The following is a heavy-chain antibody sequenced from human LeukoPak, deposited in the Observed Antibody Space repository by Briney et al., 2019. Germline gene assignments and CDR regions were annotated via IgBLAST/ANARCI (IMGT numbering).Heavy chain of an antibody. D-gene: IGHD6-13*01. CDR2: IYHSGST. J-gene: IGHJ5*02. V-gene: IGHV4-38-2*02. CDR3: ARREDSSWYPNWFDP. Sequence: SETLSLTCTVSGYSISSGYYWGWIRQPPGKGLEWIGSIYHSGSTYYNPSLKSRVTISVDTSKNQFSLKLSSVTAADTAVYYCARREDSSWYPNWFDPWGQGTLVTVSS. CDR1: GYSISSGYY.